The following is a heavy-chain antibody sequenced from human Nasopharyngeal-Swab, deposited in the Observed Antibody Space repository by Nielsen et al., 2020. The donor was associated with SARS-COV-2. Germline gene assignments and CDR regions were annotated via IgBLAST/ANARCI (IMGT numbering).Heavy chain of an antibody. CDR3: ARSGHGVVTATFDY. CDR2: IYYSGST. J-gene: IGHJ4*02. V-gene: IGHV4-31*03. D-gene: IGHD2-21*02. CDR1: GGSISSGGYY. Sequence: LRLSCTVSGGSISSGGYYWSWIRQHPGKGLEWIGYIYYSGSTYYNPSLKGRVTISVDTSKNQFSLKLSSVTAADTAVYYCARSGHGVVTATFDYWGQGTLVTVSS.